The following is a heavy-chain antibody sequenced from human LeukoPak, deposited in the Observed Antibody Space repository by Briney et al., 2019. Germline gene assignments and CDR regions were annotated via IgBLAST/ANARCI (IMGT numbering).Heavy chain of an antibody. D-gene: IGHD3-22*01. Sequence: SVKVSCKASGGTFSSYAISWVRQAPGQGLEWMGRIIPTLGIANYAQKFQGRVTITADKSTSTAYMELSSLRSEDTAVYYCAREDQSYDSSGYYLYYFDYWGQGTLVTVSS. J-gene: IGHJ4*02. CDR2: IIPTLGIA. V-gene: IGHV1-69*04. CDR3: AREDQSYDSSGYYLYYFDY. CDR1: GGTFSSYA.